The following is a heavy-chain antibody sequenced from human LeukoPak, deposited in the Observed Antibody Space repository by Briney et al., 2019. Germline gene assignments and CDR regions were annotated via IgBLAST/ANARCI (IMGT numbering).Heavy chain of an antibody. D-gene: IGHD5-24*01. V-gene: IGHV1-69*06. Sequence: ASVKVSCKASGGTFSSYDISWVRQAPGQGLEWMGGVMPIFATANYAQKFQGRVTITADKSTSTAYMELSSLRSDDTAVYYCASASRDGYNYNYWGQGTLVTVSS. J-gene: IGHJ4*02. CDR2: VMPIFATA. CDR3: ASASRDGYNYNY. CDR1: GGTFSSYD.